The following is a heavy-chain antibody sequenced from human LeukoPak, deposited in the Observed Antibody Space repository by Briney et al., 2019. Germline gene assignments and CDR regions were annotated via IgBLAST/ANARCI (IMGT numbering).Heavy chain of an antibody. Sequence: SETLSLTCTVSGYSISRGYYWGWIRQPPGRGLAWIGNIYPSGATYYNPSLKTRVTISVDTSKNQFSLKLSSVTAADTAVYFCARAYSSSWYFNWFDPWGQGTLVTVSS. V-gene: IGHV4-38-2*02. D-gene: IGHD6-13*01. CDR1: GYSISRGYY. J-gene: IGHJ5*02. CDR3: ARAYSSSWYFNWFDP. CDR2: IYPSGAT.